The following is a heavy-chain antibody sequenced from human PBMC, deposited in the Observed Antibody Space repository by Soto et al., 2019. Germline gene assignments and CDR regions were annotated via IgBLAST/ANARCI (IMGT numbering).Heavy chain of an antibody. V-gene: IGHV1-69*02. J-gene: IGHJ3*02. D-gene: IGHD2-2*01. Sequence: QVHLVQSGAEVKTPGSSVKVSCKAAGGTFNTYTLIWVRQAPGHGLEWMGRIIPMLTVTNSAQKFQGRVTLTADKSTGTAFMELTSLRYDDTAIYYCSIGSWSAETFDIWGQGTMVTVSS. CDR1: GGTFNTYT. CDR3: SIGSWSAETFDI. CDR2: IIPMLTVT.